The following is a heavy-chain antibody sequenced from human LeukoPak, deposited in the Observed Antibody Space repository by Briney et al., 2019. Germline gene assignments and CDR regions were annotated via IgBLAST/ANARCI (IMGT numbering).Heavy chain of an antibody. J-gene: IGHJ5*02. V-gene: IGHV4-34*01. CDR1: GGSFSGYY. CDR3: ARGYRANRRFDP. D-gene: IGHD4/OR15-4a*01. Sequence: SETLSLTCAVYGGSFSGYYWSWIRQPPGKGLEWIGEINHSGSTNYNPSLKSRVTISVDTSKNQFSLKLSSVTAADTAVYYCARGYRANRRFDPWSQGTLVTVSS. CDR2: INHSGST.